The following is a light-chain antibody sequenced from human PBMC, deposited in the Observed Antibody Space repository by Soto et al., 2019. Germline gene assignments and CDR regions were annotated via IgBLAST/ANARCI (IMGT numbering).Light chain of an antibody. V-gene: IGLV1-40*01. CDR3: QSYDSSLSGYV. CDR2: GNS. Sequence: QSVLTQPPSVSGAPGQRVTISCTGSSSNIGAGYDVHWYQQLPGTAPKLLIYGNSNRPSGVPDRFSGSKSGTSASLAITGLQAEDEADYCCQSYDSSLSGYVFGTETKVTVL. J-gene: IGLJ1*01. CDR1: SSNIGAGYD.